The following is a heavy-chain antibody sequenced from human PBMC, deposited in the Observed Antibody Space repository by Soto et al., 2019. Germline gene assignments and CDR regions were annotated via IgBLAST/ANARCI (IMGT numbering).Heavy chain of an antibody. CDR2: IYRTGHT. V-gene: IGHV4-30-2*01. J-gene: IGHJ5*02. CDR3: ARRIVTPAAMFDH. D-gene: IGHD2-2*01. Sequence: TLCRTCAVSGGSVNRGGYSWCWIRQTPGKGLEWLAYIYRTGHTIYNSPLNSRATISLDEPTNQFSLHLTSVPAADTAVYYCARRIVTPAAMFDHWGQGLLVTVSS. CDR1: GGSVNRGGYS.